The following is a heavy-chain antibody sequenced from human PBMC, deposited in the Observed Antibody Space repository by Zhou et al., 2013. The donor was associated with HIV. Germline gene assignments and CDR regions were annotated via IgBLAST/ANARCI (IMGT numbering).Heavy chain of an antibody. J-gene: IGHJ6*03. CDR3: ARGRGCSSTSCLNMEDYYYMDV. CDR1: GGTFSSYA. D-gene: IGHD2-2*01. CDR2: IIPIFGTA. Sequence: QVQLVQSGAEVKKPGSSVKVSCKASGGTFSSYAISWVRQAPGQGLEWMGGIIPIFGTANYAQKFQGRVTITTDESTSTAYMELSSLRSEDTAVYYCARGRGCSSTSCLNMEDYYYMDVWGKGTTVTVSS. V-gene: IGHV1-69*05.